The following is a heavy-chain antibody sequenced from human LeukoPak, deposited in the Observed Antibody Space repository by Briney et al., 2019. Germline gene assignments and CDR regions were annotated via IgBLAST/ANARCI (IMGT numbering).Heavy chain of an antibody. CDR1: GGSFSGYY. D-gene: IGHD3-10*01. CDR3: ARHLIDTTGSYSVLDYYYYYYGMDV. V-gene: IGHV4-34*01. CDR2: INHSGST. Sequence: SETLSLTCAVYGGSFSGYYWSWIRQPPGKGLEWIGEINHSGSTNYNPSLKSRVTISVDTSKNQFSLKLSSVTAADTAVYYCARHLIDTTGSYSVLDYYYYYYGMDVWGQGTTVTVSS. J-gene: IGHJ6*02.